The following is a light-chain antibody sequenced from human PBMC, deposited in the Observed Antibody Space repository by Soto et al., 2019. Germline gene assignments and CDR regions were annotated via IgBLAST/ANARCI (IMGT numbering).Light chain of an antibody. CDR2: EVS. J-gene: IGLJ7*01. CDR3: SSYTSSSLDV. V-gene: IGLV2-14*01. Sequence: QSVLTQPASVSGSPGQSITISCTGTSSDVGGYNYVSWYQQHPGKAPKLMIYEVSNRPSGVSNRFSGSKSGNTASLTISGLQAEDEADYYCSSYTSSSLDVFGTGTQLTVL. CDR1: SSDVGGYNY.